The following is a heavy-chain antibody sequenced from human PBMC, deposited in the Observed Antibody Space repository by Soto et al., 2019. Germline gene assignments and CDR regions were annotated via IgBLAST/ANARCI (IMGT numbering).Heavy chain of an antibody. V-gene: IGHV4-39*01. J-gene: IGHJ6*02. CDR1: GGSISSSSYY. CDR2: IYYSGST. D-gene: IGHD6-13*01. Sequence: SETLSLTCTVSGGSISSSSYYWGWIRQPPGKGLEWIGSIYYSGSTYYNPSLKSRVTISVDTSKNQFSLKLSSVTAADTAVYYCARQGVAAAGYYYYGMDVWGQGTTVTVSS. CDR3: ARQGVAAAGYYYYGMDV.